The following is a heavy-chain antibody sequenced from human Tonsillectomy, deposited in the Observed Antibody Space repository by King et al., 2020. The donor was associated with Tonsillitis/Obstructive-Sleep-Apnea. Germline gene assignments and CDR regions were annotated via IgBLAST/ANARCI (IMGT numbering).Heavy chain of an antibody. CDR1: GFSFNIYD. J-gene: IGHJ4*02. V-gene: IGHV1-8*01. Sequence: QLVQSGAEMKKPGASVKVSCKTSGFSFNIYDITWVRQATGQGLEWIGWMNPDNGDTSYAQKFQGRVTMTRDTSTRTAYMELSSLRSEDTAVYYCSRGKDAYPGDDFPIPLYWGQGTLVTVSS. D-gene: IGHD5-12*01. CDR3: SRGKDAYPGDDFPIPLY. CDR2: MNPDNGDT.